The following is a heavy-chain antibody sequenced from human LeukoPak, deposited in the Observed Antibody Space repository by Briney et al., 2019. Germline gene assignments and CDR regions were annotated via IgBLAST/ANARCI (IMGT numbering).Heavy chain of an antibody. CDR2: MNPNSGNT. CDR3: ARRCSSTSCPQGSAFDI. Sequence: ASVKVSCKASGYTFTSYDINWVRQATGQGLEWMGWMNPNSGNTGYAQKFQGRVTITRNTSISTAYMELSSLRSEDTAVYYCARRCSSTSCPQGSAFDIWGQGTMVTVSS. CDR1: GYTFTSYD. V-gene: IGHV1-8*03. D-gene: IGHD2-2*01. J-gene: IGHJ3*02.